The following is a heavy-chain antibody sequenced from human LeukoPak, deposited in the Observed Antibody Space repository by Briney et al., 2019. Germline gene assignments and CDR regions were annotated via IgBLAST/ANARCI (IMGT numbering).Heavy chain of an antibody. CDR2: IVVGSGNT. CDR3: AAADYYGSGSYYNSVYGMDV. V-gene: IGHV1-58*01. CDR1: GFTFTSSA. D-gene: IGHD3-10*01. Sequence: ASVKVSCKASGFTFTSSAVQWVRQARGQRLEWIGWIVVGSGNTNYAQKFQEGVTITRDMSTSTAYMELSSLRSEDTAVYYCAAADYYGSGSYYNSVYGMDVWGKGTTVTVSS. J-gene: IGHJ6*04.